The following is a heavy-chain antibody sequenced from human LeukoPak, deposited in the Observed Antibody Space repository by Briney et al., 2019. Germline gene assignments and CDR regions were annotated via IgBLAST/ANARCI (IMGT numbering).Heavy chain of an antibody. Sequence: PGGSLRLSCAASGFTFSRNSMNWVRQAPGKGLEWVANIKQDGSEKYYVDSVKGRFTISRDNAKNSLYLQMNSLRAEDTAVYYCARATYYYDSSGYYYGSWGQGTLVTVSS. J-gene: IGHJ4*02. D-gene: IGHD3-22*01. V-gene: IGHV3-7*04. CDR1: GFTFSRNS. CDR2: IKQDGSEK. CDR3: ARATYYYDSSGYYYGS.